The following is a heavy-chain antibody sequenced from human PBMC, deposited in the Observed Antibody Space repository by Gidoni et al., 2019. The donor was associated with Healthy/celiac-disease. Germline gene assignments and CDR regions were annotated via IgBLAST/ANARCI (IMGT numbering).Heavy chain of an antibody. Sequence: QVQLQESGPGRVKPSETLSLTCAVSGYSISSGYSWGWIRQPPGRGLEWIGSIYHRGSIYYNPSLKSRVTRSVDTSKNQFSLKLSSVTAADTAVYYCARDQSSSWPEWVDPWGQGTLVTVSS. CDR1: GYSISSGYS. CDR3: ARDQSSSWPEWVDP. D-gene: IGHD6-13*01. CDR2: IYHRGSI. J-gene: IGHJ5*02. V-gene: IGHV4-38-2*02.